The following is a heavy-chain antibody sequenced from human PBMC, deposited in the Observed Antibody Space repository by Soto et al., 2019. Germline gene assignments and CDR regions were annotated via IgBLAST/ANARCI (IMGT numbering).Heavy chain of an antibody. CDR3: ARDHVLVGASEYFDY. CDR1: GFTFSRSW. V-gene: IGHV3-7*03. J-gene: IGHJ4*02. CDR2: IKHDGSDI. D-gene: IGHD1-26*01. Sequence: GSLRLSCAASGFTFSRSWMSWVRQAPGKGLEWVATIKHDGSDIYYVDSVKGRFAISRDNAQSSLYLQMNNLRAEDTAVYYCARDHVLVGASEYFDYWGRGTLVTVSS.